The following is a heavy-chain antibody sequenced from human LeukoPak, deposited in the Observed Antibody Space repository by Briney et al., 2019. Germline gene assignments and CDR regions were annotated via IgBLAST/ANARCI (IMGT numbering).Heavy chain of an antibody. Sequence: PSETLSLTCAVYGGSFSGYYWSWVRQPPGKGLEWVGEINHSGSTNYNPSLKSRVTISVDTSKNQFSLKLSSVTAADTAVYYCARGYSSSHAFYYYMDVWGKGTTVTVSS. D-gene: IGHD6-6*01. CDR1: GGSFSGYY. CDR2: INHSGST. CDR3: ARGYSSSHAFYYYMDV. J-gene: IGHJ6*03. V-gene: IGHV4-34*01.